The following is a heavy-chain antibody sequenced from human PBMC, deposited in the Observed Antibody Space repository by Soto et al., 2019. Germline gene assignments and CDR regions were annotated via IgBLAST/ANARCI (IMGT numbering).Heavy chain of an antibody. J-gene: IGHJ4*02. CDR2: IWYDGSNK. CDR3: AKGGYYDILTGDVDY. D-gene: IGHD3-9*01. Sequence: GGSLRLSCAASGFTFSSYGMHWVRQAPGKGLEWVAVIWYDGSNKYYADSVKGRFTISRDNSKNTLYLQMNSLRAEDTAVYYCAKGGYYDILTGDVDYWGQGTLVTVS. V-gene: IGHV3-33*06. CDR1: GFTFSSYG.